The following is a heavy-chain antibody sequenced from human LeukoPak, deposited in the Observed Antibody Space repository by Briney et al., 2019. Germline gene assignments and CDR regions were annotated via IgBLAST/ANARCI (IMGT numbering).Heavy chain of an antibody. D-gene: IGHD2-15*01. J-gene: IGHJ4*02. CDR3: ARVQFSGYCSGGSCRTVYYFDY. CDR1: RGSFSGYY. CDR2: INHSGST. Sequence: SETLSLTCAVSRGSFSGYYWSWIRHPPGKGLEWIGEINHSGSTNYNPSLKSRVTISVDTSKIQFSLKLSSVTAADTAVYYCARVQFSGYCSGGSCRTVYYFDYWGQGTLVTVSS. V-gene: IGHV4-34*01.